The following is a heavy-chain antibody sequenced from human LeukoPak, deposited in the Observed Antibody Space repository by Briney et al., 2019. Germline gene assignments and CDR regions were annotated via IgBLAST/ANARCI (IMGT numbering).Heavy chain of an antibody. Sequence: GGSLRLSCAAPGFTFSSYEMNWVRQAPGKGLEWVSYISSSGSTIYYADSVKGRFTISRDNAKNSLYLQMNSLRAEDTAVYYCARETTVKLRYYGMDVWGQGTTVTVSS. CDR3: ARETTVKLRYYGMDV. V-gene: IGHV3-48*03. J-gene: IGHJ6*02. CDR1: GFTFSSYE. D-gene: IGHD4-11*01. CDR2: ISSSGSTI.